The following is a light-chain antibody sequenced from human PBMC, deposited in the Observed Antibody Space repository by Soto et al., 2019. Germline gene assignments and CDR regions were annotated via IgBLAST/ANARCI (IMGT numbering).Light chain of an antibody. V-gene: IGKV3-15*01. CDR1: QSVSSSY. Sequence: EIVMTQSPPTLSVSPGERATLSCRASQSVSSSYLAWYQHKPGQAPRLLISGASTGATGIPARFSGSGSGTEFTLTISSLQSEDCAIYYCQQYHTWPITFGGGTKVDIK. CDR2: GAS. J-gene: IGKJ4*01. CDR3: QQYHTWPIT.